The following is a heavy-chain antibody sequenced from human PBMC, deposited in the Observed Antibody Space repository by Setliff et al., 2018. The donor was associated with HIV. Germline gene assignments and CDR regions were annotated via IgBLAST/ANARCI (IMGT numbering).Heavy chain of an antibody. V-gene: IGHV7-4-1*02. CDR2: INTNTGNP. CDR3: ARVGSYDFWSGLYYYYYYMDV. J-gene: IGHJ6*03. D-gene: IGHD3-3*01. CDR1: GYTFTGYA. Sequence: ASVKVSCKASGYTFTGYAMNWVRQAPGQGLDWMGWINTNTGNPTYAQGFTGRFVFSLDTSVSTAYLQISSLKAEDTAVYYCARVGSYDFWSGLYYYYYYMDVWGKGTTVTVSS.